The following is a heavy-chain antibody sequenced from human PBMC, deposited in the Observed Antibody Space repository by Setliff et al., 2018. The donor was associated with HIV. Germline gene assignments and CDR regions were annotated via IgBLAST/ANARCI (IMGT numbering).Heavy chain of an antibody. CDR3: TTDPAVD. J-gene: IGHJ1*01. CDR2: TRSVSDGGRT. V-gene: IGHV3-15*01. CDR1: AASGFTFSDAW. D-gene: IGHD2-2*01. Sequence: GGSLRLSCVASAASGFTFSDAWMSWVRQAPGKGLEWVGRTRSVSDGGRTDYAAPVKGRFTISRDDSKNTLYLQMNSLKIEDTAVYYCTTDPAVDWGQGTPVTVSS.